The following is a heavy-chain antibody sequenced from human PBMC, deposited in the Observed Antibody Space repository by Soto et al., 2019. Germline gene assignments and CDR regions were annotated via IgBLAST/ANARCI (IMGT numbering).Heavy chain of an antibody. CDR3: ARGVWYSGYDDQYHLDY. Sequence: SVKVSCKAAGGTFSSYSISWVRQAPGQELEWMGGIIPIFGTANYAQKFQGRVTITADESTSTAYMELSSLRSEDTAVYYCARGVWYSGYDDQYHLDYWGQRTLVPVSS. CDR2: IIPIFGTA. J-gene: IGHJ4*02. V-gene: IGHV1-69*13. CDR1: GGTFSSYS. D-gene: IGHD5-12*01.